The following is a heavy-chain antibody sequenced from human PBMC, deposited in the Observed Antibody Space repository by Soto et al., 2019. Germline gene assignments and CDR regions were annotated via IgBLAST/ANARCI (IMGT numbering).Heavy chain of an antibody. V-gene: IGHV3-33*01. CDR1: GFTFSSYG. D-gene: IGHD3-10*01. J-gene: IGHJ6*02. CDR3: ARDPVIGINYYYYGMDV. Sequence: GGSLRLSCAASGFTFSSYGMHWVRQAPGKGLEWVAVIWYDGSNKYYADSVKGRFTISRDNSKNTLYLQMNSPRAEDTAVYYCARDPVIGINYYYYGMDVWGQGTTVTVSS. CDR2: IWYDGSNK.